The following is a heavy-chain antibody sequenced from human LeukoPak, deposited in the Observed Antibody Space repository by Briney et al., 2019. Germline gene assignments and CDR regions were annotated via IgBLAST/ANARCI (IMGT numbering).Heavy chain of an antibody. J-gene: IGHJ4*02. D-gene: IGHD5-24*01. CDR3: ATSKNGYNYFDY. V-gene: IGHV4-4*02. CDR2: IYHSGST. Sequence: SETLSLTCAVSGGSISSTNWWSWVRQPPGKGLEWIGEIYHSGSTNYNPSLKSRVTISVDKSKNQFSLKLSSVTAADTAMYYCATSKNGYNYFDYWGQGTLVTVSS. CDR1: GGSISSTNW.